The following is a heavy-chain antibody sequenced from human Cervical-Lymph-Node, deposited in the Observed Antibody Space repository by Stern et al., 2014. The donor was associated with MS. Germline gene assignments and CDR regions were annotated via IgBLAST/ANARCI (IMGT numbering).Heavy chain of an antibody. V-gene: IGHV5-51*01. CDR1: GYTFTSYW. Sequence: EVHLVESGPEVKRPGESLKISCQASGYTFTSYWIGWVRQMPGKGLEWIAIIFPGGSDIRYSPSFQGQATISADKSSSAAFLQWNNLKASDTAIYYCARQRYFDYWGQGTLVTVSS. CDR3: ARQRYFDY. CDR2: IFPGGSDI. J-gene: IGHJ4*02.